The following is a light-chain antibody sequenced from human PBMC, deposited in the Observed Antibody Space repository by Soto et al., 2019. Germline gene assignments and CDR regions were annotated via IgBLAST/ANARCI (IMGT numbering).Light chain of an antibody. Sequence: ELVMTQSPATLSVSPGERATLSCRASQSVSSSLAWYQQKPGQAPRLLIYGASTRATGIPASFSGSGSATEFTLTISSLQSEDFAVYYCQQSNNWPWTFGQGTKVDI. CDR3: QQSNNWPWT. V-gene: IGKV3-15*01. CDR2: GAS. J-gene: IGKJ1*01. CDR1: QSVSSS.